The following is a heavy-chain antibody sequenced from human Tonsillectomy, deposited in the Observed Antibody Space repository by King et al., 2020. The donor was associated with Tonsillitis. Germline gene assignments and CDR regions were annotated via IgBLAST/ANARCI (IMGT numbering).Heavy chain of an antibody. CDR2: ISGSGGTT. J-gene: IGHJ4*02. CDR3: AKVGGSSWDLDY. Sequence: VQLVQSGGGLVQPGGSLRLSCAASQFTFGTYAMSWVRQAPGKGLEWVSAISGSGGTTYYADSVKGRFTIPRDNSKNTLYLQMNSLRAEDTAVYYCAKVGGSSWDLDYWGQGTLVTVSS. D-gene: IGHD6-13*01. V-gene: IGHV3-23*04. CDR1: QFTFGTYA.